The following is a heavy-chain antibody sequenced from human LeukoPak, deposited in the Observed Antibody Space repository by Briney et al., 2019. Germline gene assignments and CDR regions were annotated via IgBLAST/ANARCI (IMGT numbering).Heavy chain of an antibody. CDR2: ISGGGHIT. V-gene: IGHV3-23*01. CDR1: GYTFGSYA. CDR3: VRGGSQPITMHVFDF. J-gene: IGHJ4*02. Sequence: GGSLRLSCAASGYTFGSYALGWVRQAPGKGLEWVAVISGGGHITYYANSVKGRFSISRDNSKNTMYMQMKSLRVEDTDMYYCVRGGSQPITMHVFDFWGQGTLVSVSS. D-gene: IGHD3-10*01.